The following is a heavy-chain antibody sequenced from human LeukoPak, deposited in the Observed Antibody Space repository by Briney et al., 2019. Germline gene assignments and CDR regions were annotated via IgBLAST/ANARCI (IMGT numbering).Heavy chain of an antibody. J-gene: IGHJ6*03. V-gene: IGHV1-8*01. CDR1: GYTFTSYD. Sequence: ASVKVSCKASGYTFTSYDINWVRQATGQGLEWMGWMNPNSGNTGSAQKFQGRVTMTRNTSISTAYMSLSSLRSEDTAVYYCARPNSVLRFLEWPKGGYYYYYMDVWGKGTTVTVSS. D-gene: IGHD3-3*01. CDR2: MNPNSGNT. CDR3: ARPNSVLRFLEWPKGGYYYYYMDV.